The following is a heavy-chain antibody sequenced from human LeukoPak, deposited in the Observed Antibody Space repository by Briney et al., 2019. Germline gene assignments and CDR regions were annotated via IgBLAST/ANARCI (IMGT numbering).Heavy chain of an antibody. D-gene: IGHD3-22*01. J-gene: IGHJ4*02. CDR3: AVGDYYDSSGLFDY. CDR1: GYTFTVYY. Sequence: ASVKVSCKASGYTFTVYYMHWVRQAPGQGLEWMGWINPNSGGTNYAQKFQGRVTMTRDTSISTAYMELSRLRSDDTAVYYCAVGDYYDSSGLFDYWGQGTLVTVSS. V-gene: IGHV1-2*02. CDR2: INPNSGGT.